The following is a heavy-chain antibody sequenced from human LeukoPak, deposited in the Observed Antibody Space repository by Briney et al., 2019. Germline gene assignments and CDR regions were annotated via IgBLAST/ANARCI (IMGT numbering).Heavy chain of an antibody. Sequence: PSETLSLTCTVSGGSVSSSSYYWGWIRQPPGKGLEWIGTIYYSGGTYYNPSLKSRVTISVDTSKNHSSLKLSSVTAADTAVYYCASRYDYSNYIDYWGQGTLVTVSS. CDR3: ASRYDYSNYIDY. D-gene: IGHD4-11*01. CDR1: GGSVSSSSYY. V-gene: IGHV4-39*02. CDR2: IYYSGGT. J-gene: IGHJ4*02.